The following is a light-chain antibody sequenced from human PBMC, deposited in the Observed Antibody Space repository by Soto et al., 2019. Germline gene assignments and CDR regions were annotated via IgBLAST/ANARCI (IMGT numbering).Light chain of an antibody. CDR3: CSYAGSYRYV. V-gene: IGLV2-11*01. CDR1: SSDVGGYNY. Sequence: QSVLTXPRSVSGSPGQSVTISCTGTSSDVGGYNYVSWYQQHPGKAPKLMIYDVSKRPSGVPDRFSGSKSGNTASLTIYGLQAEDEADYYCCSYAGSYRYVFGTGTKVTV. J-gene: IGLJ1*01. CDR2: DVS.